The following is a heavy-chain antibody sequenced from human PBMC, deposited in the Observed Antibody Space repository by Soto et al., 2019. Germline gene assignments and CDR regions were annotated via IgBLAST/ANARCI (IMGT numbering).Heavy chain of an antibody. D-gene: IGHD3-16*01. J-gene: IGHJ4*02. V-gene: IGHV3-7*03. CDR1: GFTFSSYW. CDR2: IKQDGSEK. Sequence: EVQLVESGGGLVQPGGSLRLSCAASGFTFSSYWMSWVRQAPGKGLEWVANIKQDGSEKYYVDSVKGRFTISRDNAKNSLYLQMNSLRAEDTAVYYCARDGSVELGIGGDDYWGQGTLVTVSS. CDR3: ARDGSVELGIGGDDY.